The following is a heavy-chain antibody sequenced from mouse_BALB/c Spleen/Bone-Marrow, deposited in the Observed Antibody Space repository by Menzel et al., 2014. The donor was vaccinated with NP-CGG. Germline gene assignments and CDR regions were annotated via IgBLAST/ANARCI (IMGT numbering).Heavy chain of an antibody. CDR1: GFSLTSYG. Sequence: VKLMESGPGLVQPSQSLSITCTVSGFSLTSYGVHWVRQSPGKGLEWLGVIWSGGSTDYNAAFISRLSISKDNSKSQVFFKMNSLQANDTAIYYCARSRDGRYAMDYWGQGTSVTVSS. CDR3: ARSRDGRYAMDY. CDR2: IWSGGST. V-gene: IGHV2-2*02. D-gene: IGHD2-3*01. J-gene: IGHJ4*01.